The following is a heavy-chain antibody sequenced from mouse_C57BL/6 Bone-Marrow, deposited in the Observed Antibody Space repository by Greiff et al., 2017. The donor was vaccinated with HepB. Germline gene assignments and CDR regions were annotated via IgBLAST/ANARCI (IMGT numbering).Heavy chain of an antibody. Sequence: VQLQQSGAELARPGASVKLSCKASGYTFTSYGISWVKQRTGQGLEWIGEIHPRSGNTYYNEKFKGKATLTADKSSSTAYMELRSLTSEDSAVYFCASWVDYWGQGTTLTVSS. CDR2: IHPRSGNT. CDR1: GYTFTSYG. J-gene: IGHJ2*01. CDR3: ASWVDY. D-gene: IGHD4-1*01. V-gene: IGHV1-81*01.